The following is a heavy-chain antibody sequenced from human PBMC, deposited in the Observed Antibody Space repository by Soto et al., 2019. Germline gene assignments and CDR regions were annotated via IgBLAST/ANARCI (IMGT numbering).Heavy chain of an antibody. V-gene: IGHV3-23*01. D-gene: IGHD1-26*01. CDR2: ISGSGGST. Sequence: EVQLLESGGGWVQPGGSLRLSCSTSGFTFSRNGMNWVRQAPGKGLEWVSVISGSGGSTYYADSVKGRFSISRDSSKNTLYLEMNSLRAEDTAVYYCAKRGSGSYFDYWGQGTLVTVSP. CDR3: AKRGSGSYFDY. J-gene: IGHJ4*02. CDR1: GFTFSRNG.